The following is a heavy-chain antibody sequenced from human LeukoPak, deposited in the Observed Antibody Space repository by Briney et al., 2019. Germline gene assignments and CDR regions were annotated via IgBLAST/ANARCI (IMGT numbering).Heavy chain of an antibody. CDR3: ARESGITIFGVVIDNNWFDP. D-gene: IGHD3-3*01. J-gene: IGHJ5*02. V-gene: IGHV1-69*05. CDR1: GGTFSSYA. CDR2: IIPIFGTA. Sequence: GASVKVSCKASGGTFSSYAISWVRQAPGQGLEWMGRIIPIFGTANYAQKFQGRVTITTDESTSTAYIELSSLRSEDTAVYYCARESGITIFGVVIDNNWFDPWGQGTLVTVSS.